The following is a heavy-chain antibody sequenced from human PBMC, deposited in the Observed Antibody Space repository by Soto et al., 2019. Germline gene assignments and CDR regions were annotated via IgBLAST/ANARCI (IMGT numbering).Heavy chain of an antibody. CDR2: INTLSSAI. V-gene: IGHV3-11*01. J-gene: IGHJ4*02. Sequence: GGSLRLSCAGSGFTFSDYYITWIRRAPGKGLEWVSYINTLSSAIYYADSVKGRFTISRDNAKNSVYLQMNSLRAEDTAVYYCARPLQWKLRPFASWGGGTLVSVHS. CDR1: GFTFSDYY. D-gene: IGHD4-4*01. CDR3: ARPLQWKLRPFAS.